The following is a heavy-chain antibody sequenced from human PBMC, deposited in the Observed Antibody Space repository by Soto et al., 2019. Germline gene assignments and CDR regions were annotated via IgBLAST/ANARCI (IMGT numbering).Heavy chain of an antibody. J-gene: IGHJ4*02. Sequence: QVQLQESGPGLVKTSETLSLTCTVSGGSVSSGPYHWNWVRQPPGKGLEWIGHTSYSGTANYNPSLRCRVTMATDTSMNQFSLRLTSVTAADTAVYYCMRSHGAYWGQGALVTVSP. D-gene: IGHD2-8*01. CDR1: GGSVSSGPYH. CDR2: TSYSGTA. CDR3: MRSHGAY. V-gene: IGHV4-61*01.